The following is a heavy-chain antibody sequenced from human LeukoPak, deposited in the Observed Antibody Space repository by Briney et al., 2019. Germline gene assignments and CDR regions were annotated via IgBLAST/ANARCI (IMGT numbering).Heavy chain of an antibody. D-gene: IGHD6-13*01. CDR3: ARAPLSPSIAAAGAPDY. Sequence: SETLSLTCTVSGGSISSGGYYWSWIRQHPGKGLEWIGYIYYSGSTYYNPSLKSRVTISVDTSKNQFSLKLSSVTAADTAVYYCARAPLSPSIAAAGAPDYWGQGTLVTVSS. CDR2: IYYSGST. V-gene: IGHV4-31*03. CDR1: GGSISSGGYY. J-gene: IGHJ4*02.